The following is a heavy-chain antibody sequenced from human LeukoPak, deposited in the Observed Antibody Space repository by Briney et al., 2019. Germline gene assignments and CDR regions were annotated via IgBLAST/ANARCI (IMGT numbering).Heavy chain of an antibody. V-gene: IGHV3-30*03. D-gene: IGHD3-16*01. CDR1: GFTFSSYG. CDR3: ARDLQFGDFNY. CDR2: ISYDGSNK. J-gene: IGHJ4*02. Sequence: GGSLRLSCAASGFTFSSYGMHWVRQAPGKGLEWVAVISYDGSNKYYADSVKGRFTISRDNAKNSLYLQMNSLRAEDTAVYYCARDLQFGDFNYWGQGTLVTVSS.